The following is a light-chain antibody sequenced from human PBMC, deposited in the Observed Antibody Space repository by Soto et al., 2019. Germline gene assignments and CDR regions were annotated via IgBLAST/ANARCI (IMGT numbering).Light chain of an antibody. CDR1: NSDVGGYNY. CDR3: SSYTGSSTSNYV. J-gene: IGLJ1*01. V-gene: IGLV2-14*01. Sequence: QSALTQPASVSGSPGQSITISCTGTNSDVGGYNYVSWYQQHPGKAPKLMIYEVSNRPSGVSNRFSGSKSGNTASLTISGLQAEDEADYYCSSYTGSSTSNYVFETGTKLTVL. CDR2: EVS.